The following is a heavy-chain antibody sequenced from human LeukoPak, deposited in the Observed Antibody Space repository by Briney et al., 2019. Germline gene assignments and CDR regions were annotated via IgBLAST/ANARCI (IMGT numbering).Heavy chain of an antibody. CDR1: GGSVSSGSYY. CDR2: IYYSGST. Sequence: PSETLSLTCTVSGGSVSSGSYYWSWIRQPPGKGLEWIGCIYYSGSTNYNPSLKSRVTISVDTSKNQFSLKLSSVTAADTAVYYCQSSVAGTGDFDYWGQGTLVTVSS. J-gene: IGHJ4*02. V-gene: IGHV4-61*01. CDR3: QSSVAGTGDFDY. D-gene: IGHD6-19*01.